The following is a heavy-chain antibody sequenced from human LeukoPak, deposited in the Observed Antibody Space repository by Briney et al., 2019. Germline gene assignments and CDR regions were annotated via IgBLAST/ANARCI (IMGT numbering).Heavy chain of an antibody. J-gene: IGHJ2*01. Sequence: GGSLRLSCAASGFTVSSNYMSWVRQAPGKGLEWVSAISGSGGSTYYADSVKGRFTISRDNSKNTLYLQMNSLRAEDTAVYYCAKGTLAARPYWYFDLWGRGTLVTVSS. D-gene: IGHD6-6*01. CDR1: GFTVSSNY. V-gene: IGHV3-23*01. CDR3: AKGTLAARPYWYFDL. CDR2: ISGSGGST.